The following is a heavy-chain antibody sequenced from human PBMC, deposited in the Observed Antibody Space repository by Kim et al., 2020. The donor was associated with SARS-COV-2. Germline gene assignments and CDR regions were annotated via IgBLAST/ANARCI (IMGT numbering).Heavy chain of an antibody. J-gene: IGHJ4*02. CDR1: GFTFSTYG. Sequence: GGSLRLSCAASGFTFSTYGMHWVRQAPGKGLEWVAVIWYDGSNKYYADSVKGRFTISRDNSKNTLHLQMNSLRAEDTAVYYCARGNFLTFYYDSSGYFFDYWGQGTLVTVSS. CDR3: ARGNFLTFYYDSSGYFFDY. CDR2: IWYDGSNK. D-gene: IGHD3-22*01. V-gene: IGHV3-33*01.